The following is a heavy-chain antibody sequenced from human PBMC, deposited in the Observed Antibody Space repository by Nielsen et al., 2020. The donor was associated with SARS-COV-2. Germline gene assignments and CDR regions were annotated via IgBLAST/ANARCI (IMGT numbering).Heavy chain of an antibody. CDR1: GYTFTSYG. Sequence: ASVKVSCKASGYTFTSYGISWVRQAPGQGLEWMGWISAYNGNTNYAQKFQGRVTMTRDTSISTAYMELSRLRSDDTAVYYCARMVLLWFGEPPPWDYWGQGTLVTVSS. D-gene: IGHD3-10*01. CDR3: ARMVLLWFGEPPPWDY. CDR2: ISAYNGNT. V-gene: IGHV1-18*01. J-gene: IGHJ4*02.